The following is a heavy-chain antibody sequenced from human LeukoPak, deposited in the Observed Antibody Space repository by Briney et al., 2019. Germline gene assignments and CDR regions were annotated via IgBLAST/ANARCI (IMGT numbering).Heavy chain of an antibody. J-gene: IGHJ4*02. CDR1: GFTFSSYA. V-gene: IGHV3-23*01. CDR3: ARYSTVTRLPHFDY. D-gene: IGHD4-17*01. CDR2: ISASGGST. Sequence: GGSLRLSCAASGFTFSSYAMSWVRQAPGKGLEWVSGISASGGSTYFADSVKGRFTFSRDNSRNTLFLQMNSLRAEDTAVYYCARYSTVTRLPHFDYWGQGTLVTVSS.